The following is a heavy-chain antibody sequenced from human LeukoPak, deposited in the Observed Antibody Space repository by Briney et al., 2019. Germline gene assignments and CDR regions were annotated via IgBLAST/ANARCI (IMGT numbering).Heavy chain of an antibody. CDR2: IIPTFGTA. D-gene: IGHD5-18*01. Sequence: ASVKVSCKASGGTFSSYAISWVRQAPGQGLEWMGGIIPTFGTANYAQKFQGRVTITADESTSTAYMELSSLRSEDTAVYYCARGPSVGYSYGSFDYWGQGTLVTVSS. CDR3: ARGPSVGYSYGSFDY. V-gene: IGHV1-69*13. J-gene: IGHJ4*02. CDR1: GGTFSSYA.